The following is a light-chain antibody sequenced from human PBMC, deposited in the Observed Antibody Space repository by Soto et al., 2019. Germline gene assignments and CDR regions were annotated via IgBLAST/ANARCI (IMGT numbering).Light chain of an antibody. Sequence: DVVMTQSPLSLPVTLGQPASLSYRSSQSLVYTDGNTYLNWFQQRAGQSPRRLIYKVSNRDSGVPDRVSGTGSGTDFTLKISRAAADHVGLSYCIQGKHCPLVGRGDKVYIK. CDR3: IQGKHCPL. CDR1: QSLVYTDGNTY. J-gene: IGKJ3*01. CDR2: KVS. V-gene: IGKV2-30*01.